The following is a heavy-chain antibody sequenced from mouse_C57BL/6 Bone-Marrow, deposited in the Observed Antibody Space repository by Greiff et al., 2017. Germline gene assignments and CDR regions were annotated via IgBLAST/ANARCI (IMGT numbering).Heavy chain of an antibody. D-gene: IGHD1-1*01. CDR1: GYTFTNYW. V-gene: IGHV1-63*01. J-gene: IGHJ4*01. Sequence: QVQLQQSGAELVRPGTSVKMSCKASGYTFTNYWIGWAKQRPGHGLEWIGDIYPGGGYTNYNEKFKGKATLTADKSSSTAYMQFSSLTSEDSAIYDCARKRTHYGSSCDAMDYWGQGTSVTVSS. CDR2: IYPGGGYT. CDR3: ARKRTHYGSSCDAMDY.